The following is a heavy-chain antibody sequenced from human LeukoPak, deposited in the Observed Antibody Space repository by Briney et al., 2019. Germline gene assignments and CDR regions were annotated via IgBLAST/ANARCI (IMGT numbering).Heavy chain of an antibody. CDR3: ASVGATTWNWFDL. CDR2: IYYSGST. V-gene: IGHV4-31*03. CDR1: GGSISSGGYY. Sequence: SQTLSLTCTVSGGSISSGGYYWSWIRQHPGKGLEWIGYIYYSGSTYYNPSLKSRVTISVDTSKNQFSLKLSSVTAADTAVYYCASVGATTWNWFDLWGQGTLVTVSS. J-gene: IGHJ5*02. D-gene: IGHD1-26*01.